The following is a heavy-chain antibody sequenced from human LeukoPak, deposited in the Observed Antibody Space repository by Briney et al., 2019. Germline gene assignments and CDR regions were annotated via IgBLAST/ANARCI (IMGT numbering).Heavy chain of an antibody. V-gene: IGHV3-7*01. D-gene: IGHD3-10*01. CDR2: IKQDGSEK. Sequence: PGGSLRLSCAASGFTFSSYWMSWVRQAPGKGLEWVVNIKQDGSEKYYVDSVKGRFTISRDNAKNSLYLQMNSLRAEDTAVYYCARVPRPRAGSGIGYYFDYWGQGTLVTVSS. J-gene: IGHJ4*02. CDR1: GFTFSSYW. CDR3: ARVPRPRAGSGIGYYFDY.